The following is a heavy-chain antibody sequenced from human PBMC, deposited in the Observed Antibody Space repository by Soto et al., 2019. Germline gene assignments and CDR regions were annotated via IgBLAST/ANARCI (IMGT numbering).Heavy chain of an antibody. CDR1: GFTFSNAW. D-gene: IGHD3-10*01. CDR3: TTEHWFLPYYYYGMDV. CDR2: IKSKTDGGTT. V-gene: IGHV3-15*07. Sequence: GGSLRLSCAASGFTFSNAWMNWVRQAPGKGLEWVGRIKSKTDGGTTDYAAPVKGRFTISRDDSKNTLYLQMNSLKTEDTAVYYCTTEHWFLPYYYYGMDVWGQGTTVTVSS. J-gene: IGHJ6*02.